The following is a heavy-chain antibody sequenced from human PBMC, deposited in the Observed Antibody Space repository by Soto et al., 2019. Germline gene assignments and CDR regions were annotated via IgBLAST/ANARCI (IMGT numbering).Heavy chain of an antibody. CDR1: GFTFSNYN. Sequence: PGGSLRLSCAASGFTFSNYNMHWVRQAPGKGLEWVALISHDGNTKNYADSVKGRFTISRDNSKNTLYLQMSSLRAEDTEDTAVYYCARDPGYSSSSRGFDYWGQGTLVTVSS. V-gene: IGHV3-30-3*01. D-gene: IGHD6-6*01. J-gene: IGHJ4*02. CDR2: ISHDGNTK. CDR3: ARDPGYSSSSRGFDY.